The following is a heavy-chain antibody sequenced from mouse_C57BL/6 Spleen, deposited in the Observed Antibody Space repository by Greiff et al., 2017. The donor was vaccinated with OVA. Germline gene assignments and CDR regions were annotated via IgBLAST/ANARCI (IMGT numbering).Heavy chain of an antibody. CDR3: ACDGDYSNGNAIDY. D-gene: IGHD2-5*01. V-gene: IGHV5-6*01. Sequence: EVKVVESGGDLVKPGGSLKLSCAASGFTFSSYGMSWVRQTPDKRLEWVATISSGGSYTYYPDSVKGRFTISRDNAKNTLYMQMSRLKSEDTAMYYCACDGDYSNGNAIDYWGQGTSVTVSS. J-gene: IGHJ4*01. CDR2: ISSGGSYT. CDR1: GFTFSSYG.